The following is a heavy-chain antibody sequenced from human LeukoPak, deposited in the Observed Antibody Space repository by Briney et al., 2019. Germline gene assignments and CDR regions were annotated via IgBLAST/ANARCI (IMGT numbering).Heavy chain of an antibody. CDR1: AFTFRSYA. CDR2: ISGSGGST. V-gene: IGHV3-23*01. Sequence: GGSLRLSCAASAFTFRSYAMNWVRQAPGKGLEWVSGISGSGGSTNYADSVKGRFTISRDNSKTTVYLQMNSLRAEDTAVYYCAKDQSYSGSYYDYWGQGTLVIVSS. CDR3: AKDQSYSGSYYDY. J-gene: IGHJ4*02. D-gene: IGHD1-26*01.